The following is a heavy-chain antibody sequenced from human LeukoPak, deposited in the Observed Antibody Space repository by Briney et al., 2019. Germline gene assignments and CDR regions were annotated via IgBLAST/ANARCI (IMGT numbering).Heavy chain of an antibody. CDR2: IRYDGSNK. V-gene: IGHV3-30*02. D-gene: IGHD2-15*01. CDR1: GFTFSSYG. J-gene: IGHJ6*03. CDR3: AKNLVRGGSAYYYYYYMDV. Sequence: GGSLRLSCAASGFTFSSYGMHWVRQAPGKGLEWVAFIRYDGSNKYYADSVKGRFTISRDNSKNTLYLQMNSLRAEDTAVYYCAKNLVRGGSAYYYYYYMDVWGKGTTVTVSS.